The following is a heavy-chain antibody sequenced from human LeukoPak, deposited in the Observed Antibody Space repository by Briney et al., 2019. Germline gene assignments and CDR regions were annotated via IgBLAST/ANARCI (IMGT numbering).Heavy chain of an antibody. V-gene: IGHV4-39*01. J-gene: IGHJ3*01. D-gene: IGHD5-12*01. Sequence: PSETLSLTCPVSGGSISSGTYWWGWIRQPPGKGLEYIGSVFYDGSTRYSPSLKSRLTISLDASMNHFSLRLSSLTAADTAVYYCARHADRGGYVRGIDVWGRGTMVTVSS. CDR1: GGSISSGTYW. CDR3: ARHADRGGYVRGIDV. CDR2: VFYDGST.